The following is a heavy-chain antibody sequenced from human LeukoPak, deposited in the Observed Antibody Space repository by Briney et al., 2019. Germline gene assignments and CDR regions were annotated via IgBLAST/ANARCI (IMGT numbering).Heavy chain of an antibody. V-gene: IGHV1-46*01. CDR2: INPSGGST. J-gene: IGHJ4*02. CDR1: GYSFSNFH. Sequence: GASVKISCKASGYSFSNFHINWVRQAPGQGLEWMGIINPSGGSTSYAQKFQGRVTMTRDTSTSTVYIELSSLRSEDTAVYYCARDSSYCSSTSCYRGAFDYWGQGTLVTVSS. CDR3: ARDSSYCSSTSCYRGAFDY. D-gene: IGHD2-2*02.